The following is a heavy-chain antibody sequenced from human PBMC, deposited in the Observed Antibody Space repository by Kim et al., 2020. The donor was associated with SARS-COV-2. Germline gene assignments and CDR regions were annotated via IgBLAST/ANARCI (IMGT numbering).Heavy chain of an antibody. CDR1: GYSFTSYW. CDR2: IYPGDSDT. CDR3: ASHIGPRVLGHDAFDI. D-gene: IGHD2-8*02. V-gene: IGHV5-51*01. J-gene: IGHJ3*02. Sequence: GESLKISCKGSGYSFTSYWIGWVRQMPGKGLEWMGIIYPGDSDTRYSPSFQGQVTISADKSISTAYLQWSSLKASDTAMYYCASHIGPRVLGHDAFDIWGQGTMVTVSS.